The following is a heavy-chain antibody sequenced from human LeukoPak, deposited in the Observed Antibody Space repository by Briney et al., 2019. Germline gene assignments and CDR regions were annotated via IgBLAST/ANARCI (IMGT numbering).Heavy chain of an antibody. CDR1: GFTFSSYA. CDR2: ISGSGGST. V-gene: IGHV3-23*01. J-gene: IGHJ4*02. D-gene: IGHD6-19*01. Sequence: GGSLRLSCAASGFTFSSYAMSWVRQAPGKGLEWVSAISGSGGSTYYADSVKGRFTISRDNSKNTLYLQMNSLRDEDTAVYYCAREGSSLPGIAVAGDYWGQGTLVTVSS. CDR3: AREGSSLPGIAVAGDY.